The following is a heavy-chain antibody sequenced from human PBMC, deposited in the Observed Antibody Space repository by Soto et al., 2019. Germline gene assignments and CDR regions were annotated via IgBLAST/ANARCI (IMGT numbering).Heavy chain of an antibody. J-gene: IGHJ4*02. CDR3: ARWYGGNSGDY. CDR1: GYTFTSYD. D-gene: IGHD2-21*02. V-gene: IGHV1-8*01. CDR2: MNPNSGDT. Sequence: QVQLVQSGAEVKKPGASVKVSCKASGYTFTSYDINWVRQATGQGPEWMGWMNPNSGDTHYAQTFKGRVTMTRNTSISTAYMEMSSLRSEDTAMYYCARWYGGNSGDYWGQGTLVTVSS.